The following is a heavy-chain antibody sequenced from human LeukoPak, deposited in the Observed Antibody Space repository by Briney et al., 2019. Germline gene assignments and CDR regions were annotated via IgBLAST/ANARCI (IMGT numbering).Heavy chain of an antibody. CDR1: GGSISSYY. V-gene: IGHV4-59*01. D-gene: IGHD6-19*01. Sequence: PSETLSLTCTVSGGSISSYYWSWIRQPPGKGLEWIGYIYYSGSTNYNPSLKSRVTISVDTSKNQFSLKLSSVTAADTAVYYCARGGGYSSGWYESAHDYWGQGTLVTVSS. CDR2: IYYSGST. CDR3: ARGGGYSSGWYESAHDY. J-gene: IGHJ4*02.